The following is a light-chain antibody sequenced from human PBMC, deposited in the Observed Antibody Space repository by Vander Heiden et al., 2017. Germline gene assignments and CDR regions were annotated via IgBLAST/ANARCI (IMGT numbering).Light chain of an antibody. J-gene: IGLJ2*01. CDR3: QSYDSSLSGVV. CDR2: GNS. CDR1: SSNFGAGYD. V-gene: IGLV1-40*01. Sequence: QSVLTQPPSVSRAPGQRVTISCTGSSSNFGAGYDVHWYQQLPGTAPKLLIYGNSKRPSGVPDRFSGSKSGTSASLAITGLQAEDEADYYCQSYDSSLSGVVFGGGTKLTVL.